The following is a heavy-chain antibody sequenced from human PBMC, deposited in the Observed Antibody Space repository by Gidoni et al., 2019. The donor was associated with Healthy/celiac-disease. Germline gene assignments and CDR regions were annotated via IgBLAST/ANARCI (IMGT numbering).Heavy chain of an antibody. D-gene: IGHD2-2*01. CDR2: INNSGST. V-gene: IGHV4-34*01. CDR3: ARGGRGTYFVVVPNNWFDP. CDR1: GGSFSGYY. J-gene: IGHJ5*02. Sequence: QVQLPQWGAGLLQPSETLSLTCAVYGGSFSGYYWSWIRQPPGKGLEWIGEINNSGSTNYNPSLKSRVTISVDTSKNQFSLKLSSVTAADTAVYYCARGGRGTYFVVVPNNWFDPWGQGTLVTVSS.